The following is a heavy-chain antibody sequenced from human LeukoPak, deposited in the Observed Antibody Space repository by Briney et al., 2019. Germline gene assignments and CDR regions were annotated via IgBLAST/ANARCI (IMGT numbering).Heavy chain of an antibody. J-gene: IGHJ4*02. V-gene: IGHV4-59*01. CDR1: GGSISSYY. CDR2: IYYSGST. Sequence: SQILSLTCTVSGGSISSYYWSWIRQPPGKGLEWIGYIYYSGSTNYNPSLKSRVTMSVDTSKNQFSLKLSSVTAADTAVYYCARGLRQQLALYYFDYWGQGTLVTVSS. CDR3: ARGLRQQLALYYFDY. D-gene: IGHD6-13*01.